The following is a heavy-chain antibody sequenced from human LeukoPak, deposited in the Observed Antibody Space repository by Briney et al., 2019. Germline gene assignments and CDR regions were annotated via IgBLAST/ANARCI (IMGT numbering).Heavy chain of an antibody. D-gene: IGHD2-21*02. J-gene: IGHJ1*01. CDR1: GGSISSSSYY. CDR2: IYYSGST. V-gene: IGHV4-39*07. Sequence: SETLSLTCTVSGGSISSSSYYWGWIRQPPGKGLERIGSIYYSGSTYYNPSLKSRVTISVDTSKNQFSLKLSSVTAADTAVYYCARTAYCGGDCYESFQHWGQGTLVTVSS. CDR3: ARTAYCGGDCYESFQH.